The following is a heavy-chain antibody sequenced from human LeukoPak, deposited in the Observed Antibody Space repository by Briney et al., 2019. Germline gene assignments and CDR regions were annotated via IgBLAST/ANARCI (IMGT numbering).Heavy chain of an antibody. CDR1: GGTFSSYA. CDR3: ARGERIAAASSY. Sequence: ASVKVSCKASGGTFSSYAISWVRQAPGQGLEWMGGIIPIFGTANYAQKFQGRVTITADESTSTAYMELSSLRSEDTAVYYCARGERIAAASSYWGQGTLVTVPS. D-gene: IGHD6-13*01. V-gene: IGHV1-69*13. CDR2: IIPIFGTA. J-gene: IGHJ4*02.